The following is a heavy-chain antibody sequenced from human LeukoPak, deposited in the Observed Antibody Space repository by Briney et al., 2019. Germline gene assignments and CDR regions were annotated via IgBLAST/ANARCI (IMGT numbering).Heavy chain of an antibody. CDR3: ARDGLRWPSLY. V-gene: IGHV3-21*01. CDR1: GFTFSSYS. J-gene: IGHJ4*02. CDR2: ISSSSSYI. D-gene: IGHD4-23*01. Sequence: GGSLRLSCAAAGFTFSSYSMNWVRQAPGKGLEWVSSISSSSSYIYYADSVKGRFTISRDNAKNSLYLQMNSLRAEDTAVYYCARDGLRWPSLYWGQGTLVTVSS.